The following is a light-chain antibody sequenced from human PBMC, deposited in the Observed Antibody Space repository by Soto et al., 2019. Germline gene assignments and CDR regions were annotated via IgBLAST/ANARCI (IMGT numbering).Light chain of an antibody. CDR1: QSISSY. Sequence: DIQMTQSPSSLSASVGDRVTITCRASQSISSYLTWYQQKTGEVPKLLIYAASSLQSGVPSRFSGSGSGTDFTLTINSLQPEDFATYYCQQSYSTPRTFGQGTKVDIK. J-gene: IGKJ1*01. CDR2: AAS. CDR3: QQSYSTPRT. V-gene: IGKV1-39*01.